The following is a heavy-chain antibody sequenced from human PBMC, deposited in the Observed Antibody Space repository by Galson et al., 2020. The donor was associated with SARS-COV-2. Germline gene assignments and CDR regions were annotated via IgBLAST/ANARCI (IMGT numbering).Heavy chain of an antibody. Sequence: GGSLRLSCAASGFTFSSYAMSWVRQAPGKGLEWVSAISGSGGSTYYADSVKGRFTISRDNSKNTLYLQMNSLRAEDTAVYYGAKGGRAVVTPRYVDYWGQGTLVTVSS. CDR3: AKGGRAVVTPRYVDY. D-gene: IGHD2-21*02. V-gene: IGHV3-23*01. J-gene: IGHJ4*02. CDR1: GFTFSSYA. CDR2: ISGSGGST.